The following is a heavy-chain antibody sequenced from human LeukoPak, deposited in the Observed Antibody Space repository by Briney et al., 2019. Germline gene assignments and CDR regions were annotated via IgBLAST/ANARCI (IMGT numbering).Heavy chain of an antibody. CDR2: ISSTSTYI. J-gene: IGHJ4*02. CDR1: GFIFSRYT. CDR3: TRDEDEELVRDY. D-gene: IGHD6-13*01. Sequence: GGSLRLSCAASGFIFSRYTMNWVRQAPGKGLEWVSSISSTSTYIYYADSVKGRFTVSRDNAKKSLYLQMKSLRADDTAVYYCTRDEDEELVRDYWGQGTLVTVSS. V-gene: IGHV3-21*01.